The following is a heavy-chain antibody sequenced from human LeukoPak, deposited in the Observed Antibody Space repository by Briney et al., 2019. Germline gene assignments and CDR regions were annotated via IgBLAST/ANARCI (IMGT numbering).Heavy chain of an antibody. CDR1: GWSFNDYY. CDR2: INARGDT. Sequence: SETLSLTCAVYGWSFNDYYWNWIPQPPGKGREWIGEINARGDTNYNPSLKSRVTISVDTSKSQFSLRLTSIIAADTAFYYCARGQVPAARGYNWFDPWGQGTLVTVSS. V-gene: IGHV4-34*01. D-gene: IGHD2-2*01. J-gene: IGHJ5*02. CDR3: ARGQVPAARGYNWFDP.